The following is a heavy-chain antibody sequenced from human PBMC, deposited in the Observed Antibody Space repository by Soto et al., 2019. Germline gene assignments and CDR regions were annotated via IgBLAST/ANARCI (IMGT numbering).Heavy chain of an antibody. CDR1: GGSFSGYY. D-gene: IGHD6-13*01. CDR3: ARGRRQEGSFVTDYYSCGMDV. Sequence: SETLSLTCAVYGGSFSGYYWSWIRQPPGKGLEWIGEINHSGSTNYNPSLKSRVTISVDTSKNQFSLKLSSVTAADTAVYYCARGRRQEGSFVTDYYSCGMDVWGQGTTVTVSS. CDR2: INHSGST. J-gene: IGHJ6*02. V-gene: IGHV4-34*01.